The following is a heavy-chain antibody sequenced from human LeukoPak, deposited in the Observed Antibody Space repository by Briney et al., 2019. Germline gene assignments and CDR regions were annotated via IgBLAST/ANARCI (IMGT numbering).Heavy chain of an antibody. Sequence: AASVKVSCKASGYTFTGYYMHWVRQAPGQGLEWMGWINPNSGGTNYAQKFQGRVTMTRDTSISTAYMELSRLRSDDTAVYYCARGGTLINYPILSIYPRNWFDPWGQGTLVTVSS. J-gene: IGHJ5*02. CDR3: ARGGTLINYPILSIYPRNWFDP. V-gene: IGHV1-2*02. D-gene: IGHD2-21*01. CDR1: GYTFTGYY. CDR2: INPNSGGT.